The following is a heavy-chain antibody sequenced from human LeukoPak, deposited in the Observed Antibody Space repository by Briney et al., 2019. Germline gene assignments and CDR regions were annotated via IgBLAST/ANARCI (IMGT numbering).Heavy chain of an antibody. J-gene: IGHJ4*02. Sequence: SQTLSLTCAISGDSVSSNSAVWNWIRQSPSRGLEWLGRTYYKSKWSNNYAVSVKSRITINPDTSENQFSLQLNSVTPEDTAVYYCARGDQAFDYWGQGTLVTVSS. CDR3: ARGDQAFDY. V-gene: IGHV6-1*01. CDR1: GDSVSSNSAV. D-gene: IGHD2-2*01. CDR2: TYYKSKWSN.